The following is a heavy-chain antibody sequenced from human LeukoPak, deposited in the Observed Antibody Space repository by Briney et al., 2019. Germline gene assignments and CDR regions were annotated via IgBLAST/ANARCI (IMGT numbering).Heavy chain of an antibody. V-gene: IGHV3-30-3*01. CDR2: ISYDGSNK. J-gene: IGHJ4*02. Sequence: GGSLRLSCAASGFTFSSYAMHWVRQAPGKGLEWVAVISYDGSNKYYADSVKGRFTISRDNSKNTLYLQMNSLRAEDTAVYYCAKGMTTVSSPLDYWGQGTLVTVSS. CDR1: GFTFSSYA. CDR3: AKGMTTVSSPLDY. D-gene: IGHD4-11*01.